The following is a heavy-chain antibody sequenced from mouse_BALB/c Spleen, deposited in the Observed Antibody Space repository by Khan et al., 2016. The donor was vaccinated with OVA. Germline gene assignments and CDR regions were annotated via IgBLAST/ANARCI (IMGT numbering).Heavy chain of an antibody. D-gene: IGHD1-1*02. CDR3: ARILGIDAMDY. Sequence: EVELVESGGGLVQPGGSRKLSCAASGFTFSSFGMFWIRQAPEKGLEWVAYISSGSSTFYYADTVKGRFTISRDNPKNTLFLQMTSLRSEDTAMYYCARILGIDAMDYWGQGTSLTVSS. CDR1: GFTFSSFG. J-gene: IGHJ4*01. V-gene: IGHV5-17*02. CDR2: ISSGSSTF.